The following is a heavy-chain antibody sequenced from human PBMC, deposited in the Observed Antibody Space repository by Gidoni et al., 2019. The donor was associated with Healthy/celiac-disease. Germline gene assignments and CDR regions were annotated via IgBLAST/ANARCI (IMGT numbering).Heavy chain of an antibody. CDR2: IWYDGSNK. D-gene: IGHD3-3*01. CDR3: ARDADFWSGYWLYGMDV. J-gene: IGHJ6*02. Sequence: QVQLVESGGGVVQPGRSLRLSCAASGFTFSSYGMHWVRQAPGKGLEWVAVIWYDGSNKYYADSVKGRFTISRDNSKNTLYLQMNSLRAEDTAVYYCARDADFWSGYWLYGMDVWGQGTTVTVSS. V-gene: IGHV3-33*01. CDR1: GFTFSSYG.